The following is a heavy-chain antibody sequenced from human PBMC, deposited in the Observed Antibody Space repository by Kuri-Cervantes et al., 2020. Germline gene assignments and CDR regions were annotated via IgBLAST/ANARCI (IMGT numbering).Heavy chain of an antibody. CDR3: ARDQKRWLQFVDY. J-gene: IGHJ4*02. Sequence: ASVKVSCKASGYTFINYYVHWVRQAPGQGLEWMGITNPSGGSTGYAQKFQGRVTMTRDTSISTAYTELSRLRSDDTAVYYCARDQKRWLQFVDYWGQGTLVTVSS. V-gene: IGHV1-46*01. CDR1: GYTFINYY. D-gene: IGHD5-24*01. CDR2: TNPSGGST.